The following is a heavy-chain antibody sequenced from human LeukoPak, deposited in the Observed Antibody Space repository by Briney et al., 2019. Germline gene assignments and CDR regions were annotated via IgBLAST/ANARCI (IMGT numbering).Heavy chain of an antibody. D-gene: IGHD3-9*01. J-gene: IGHJ5*02. V-gene: IGHV4-59*01. CDR2: IYYSGST. CDR3: ARSWDYDILTGYLNWFDP. Sequence: SETLSLTCAVYGGSFSGYYWSWIRQPPGKGLEWIGYIYYSGSTNYNPSLKSRVTISVDTSKNQFSLKLSSVTAADTAVYYCARSWDYDILTGYLNWFDPWGQGTLVTVSS. CDR1: GGSFSGYY.